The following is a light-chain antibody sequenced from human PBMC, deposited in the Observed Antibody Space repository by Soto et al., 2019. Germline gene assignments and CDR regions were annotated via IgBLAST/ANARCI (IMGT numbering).Light chain of an antibody. J-gene: IGKJ1*01. CDR3: QQSYSTPWT. CDR2: AAS. Sequence: DLQMTQFPSSVSASVGERVTITCRASQRISSNLNWYQRKPGKAPQVLIYAASSLQSGVPSRFSGSGSGTDFTLTISSLQPEDFATYYCQQSYSTPWTFGQGTKVDIK. V-gene: IGKV1-39*01. CDR1: QRISSN.